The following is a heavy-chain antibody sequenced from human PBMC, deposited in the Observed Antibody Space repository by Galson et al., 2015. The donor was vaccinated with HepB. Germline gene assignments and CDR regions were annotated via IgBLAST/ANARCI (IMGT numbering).Heavy chain of an antibody. CDR1: GDSVSSNSAA. CDR3: AREPTSGYSSRGDAFDI. Sequence: CAISGDSVSSNSAAWNWIRQSPSRGLEWLGRTYYRSKWYNDYAVSVKSRITINPDTSKNQFSLQLNSVTPEDTAVYYCAREPTSGYSSRGDAFDIWGQGTMVTVSS. CDR2: TYYRSKWYN. V-gene: IGHV6-1*01. J-gene: IGHJ3*02. D-gene: IGHD6-13*01.